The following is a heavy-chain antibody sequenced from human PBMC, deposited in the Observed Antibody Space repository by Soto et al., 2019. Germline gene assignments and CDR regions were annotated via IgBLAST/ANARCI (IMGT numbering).Heavy chain of an antibody. J-gene: IGHJ6*02. CDR1: GFSLSTSGVG. V-gene: IGHV2-5*02. D-gene: IGHD3-10*02. Sequence: QITLKESGPTLVKPTQTLTLTCTFSGFSLSTSGVGVGWIRQPPGKALEWLALIYWDDDKRYSPSLKSRPTITKDTTNNQVVLTMTNMDPVDTATYYCAHRSAMLRSMDVWGQGTTVTVSS. CDR3: AHRSAMLRSMDV. CDR2: IYWDDDK.